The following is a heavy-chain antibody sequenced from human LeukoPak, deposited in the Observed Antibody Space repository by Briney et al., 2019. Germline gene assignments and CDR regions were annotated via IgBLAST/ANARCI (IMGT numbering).Heavy chain of an antibody. D-gene: IGHD3-10*01. V-gene: IGHV4-59*01. CDR2: IYYSGST. Sequence: SETLSLTCTVSGGSISSYYWSWIRQPPGKGLEWIGYIYYSGSTNYDPSLKSRGTISVDTSNNQFSLKLTSVTAADTAVYYCARSGRGNSAGFDCWGQGTLVTVSS. CDR1: GGSISSYY. J-gene: IGHJ4*02. CDR3: ARSGRGNSAGFDC.